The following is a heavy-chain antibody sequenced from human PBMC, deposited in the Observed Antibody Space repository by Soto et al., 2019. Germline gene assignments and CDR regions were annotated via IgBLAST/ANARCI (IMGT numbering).Heavy chain of an antibody. J-gene: IGHJ4*01. CDR3: ATGPLEY. CDR1: GFNFSRYW. V-gene: IGHV3-7*01. Sequence: EGQLVESGGGLVQPGGSLRLSCAASGFNFSRYWMNWVRQAPGKGLEWVANIDQHGTEEYYVDSMEGRFTISRDNAKNSVFLQMNGLRVEATAVYYCATGPLEYWGHGILVTVSS. CDR2: IDQHGTEE.